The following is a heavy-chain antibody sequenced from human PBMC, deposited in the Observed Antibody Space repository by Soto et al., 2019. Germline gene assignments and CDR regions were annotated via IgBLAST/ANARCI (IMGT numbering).Heavy chain of an antibody. CDR2: ISAYNGNT. Sequence: QVQLVQSGAEVKKPGASVKVSCKASGYTFTSYGISWVRQAPGQGLEWMGWISAYNGNTNYAQKVQGRVTMTTDTSKTKAYMKLGSLRSDDTAVYFCGREGGSNSWYGVGYYYYGMDAGGKGTTVTVSS. J-gene: IGHJ6*04. V-gene: IGHV1-18*04. D-gene: IGHD6-13*01. CDR3: GREGGSNSWYGVGYYYYGMDA. CDR1: GYTFTSYG.